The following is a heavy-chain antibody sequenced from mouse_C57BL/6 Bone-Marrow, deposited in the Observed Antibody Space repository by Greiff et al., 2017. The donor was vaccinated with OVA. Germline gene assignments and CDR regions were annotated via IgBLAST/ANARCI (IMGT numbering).Heavy chain of an antibody. CDR3: ASLIYYHGIGFAY. CDR1: GFSLTSYG. J-gene: IGHJ3*01. Sequence: VQLVESGPGLVQPSQSLSITCTVSGFSLTSYGVHWVRQSPGKGLEWLGVIWSGGSTDYNAAFISRLSISKDNSKSQVFFKMNSLQADDTAIYYCASLIYYHGIGFAYWGQGTLVTVSA. V-gene: IGHV2-2*01. CDR2: IWSGGST. D-gene: IGHD1-1*01.